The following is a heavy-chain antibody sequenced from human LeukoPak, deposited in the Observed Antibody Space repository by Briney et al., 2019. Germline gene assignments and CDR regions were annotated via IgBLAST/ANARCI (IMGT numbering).Heavy chain of an antibody. V-gene: IGHV3-30*18. CDR1: GFTFSSYG. CDR3: AKEEYDTAGPGWFDP. Sequence: PGRSLRLSCAASGFTFSSYGMHWVRQAPGKGLEWVAVISYDGSNKYYADSVKGRFTISRDNSKNTLYLQMNSLRAEDTAVYYCAKEEYDTAGPGWFDPWGQGTLVTVSS. CDR2: ISYDGSNK. D-gene: IGHD5-18*01. J-gene: IGHJ5*02.